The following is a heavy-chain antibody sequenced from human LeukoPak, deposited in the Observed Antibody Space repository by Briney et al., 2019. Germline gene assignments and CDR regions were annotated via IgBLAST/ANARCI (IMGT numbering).Heavy chain of an antibody. D-gene: IGHD5-12*01. CDR3: ARGRSTGYPYYVEY. CDR1: GFTFDDYG. Sequence: GGSLRLSCVASGFTFDDYGMSWGRHAPGKGLEWVSGINLNGGSTGYADSVKGRFTISRDNANNSLYLQMNSLRAEDTAVYYCARGRSTGYPYYVEYWGQGTLVTVSS. CDR2: INLNGGST. J-gene: IGHJ4*02. V-gene: IGHV3-20*04.